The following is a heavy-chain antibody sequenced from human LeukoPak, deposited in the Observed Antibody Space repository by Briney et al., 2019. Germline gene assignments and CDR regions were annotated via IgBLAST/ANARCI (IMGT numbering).Heavy chain of an antibody. CDR1: GFTFSNYA. J-gene: IGHJ4*02. CDR3: AKEPDYGHLRSFDQ. D-gene: IGHD4-17*01. Sequence: PGGSLRLSCAASGFTFSNYAMSWVRQAPEKGLEWVSTFSGSGDNTYYADSVKGRFTISRDNSNNKLFLQMNSLRAEDTAVYYCAKEPDYGHLRSFDQWGQGTLVTVSS. CDR2: FSGSGDNT. V-gene: IGHV3-23*01.